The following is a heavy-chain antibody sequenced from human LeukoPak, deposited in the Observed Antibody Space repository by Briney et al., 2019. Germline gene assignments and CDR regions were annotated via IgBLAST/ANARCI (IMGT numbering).Heavy chain of an antibody. CDR3: ATEPPIYDILTGYYTASFDY. D-gene: IGHD3-9*01. CDR1: GESFTGHH. J-gene: IGHJ4*02. CDR2: IYYSGST. V-gene: IGHV4-34*01. Sequence: SETLSLTCAVYGESFTGHHWSWIRQPPGRRLEWIGSIYYSGSTYYNPSLKSRVTISVDTSKNQFSLKLSSVTAADTAVYYCATEPPIYDILTGYYTASFDYWGQGTLVTVSS.